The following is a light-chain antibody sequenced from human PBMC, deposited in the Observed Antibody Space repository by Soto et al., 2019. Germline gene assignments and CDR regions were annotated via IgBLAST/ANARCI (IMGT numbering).Light chain of an antibody. V-gene: IGKV1-5*03. Sequence: DIQMTQSPSTLSASVGDRVTLTCRASQSISSWLAWYQQKPGRAPKLQIYKASSLESGVPSRFSGSGSGTEFTLTSSSLQPDDFATYYCQQYNSYSRYTFGQGTKLEIK. CDR1: QSISSW. CDR2: KAS. J-gene: IGKJ2*01. CDR3: QQYNSYSRYT.